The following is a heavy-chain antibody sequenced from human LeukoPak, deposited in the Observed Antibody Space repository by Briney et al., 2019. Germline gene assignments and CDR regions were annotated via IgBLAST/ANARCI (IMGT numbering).Heavy chain of an antibody. CDR1: GFTFSSYA. CDR2: ISGSGSST. CDR3: PTSGNPSLTDI. V-gene: IGHV3-23*01. D-gene: IGHD3-3*01. J-gene: IGHJ3*02. Sequence: GGSLRLSCAASGFTFSSYAMSWVRQAPGKGLEWVSAISGSGSSTYYADSVKGRFTISRDNSKNTVYLQMDSLKAEDTAVYYCPTSGNPSLTDIWGQGTMVTVSS.